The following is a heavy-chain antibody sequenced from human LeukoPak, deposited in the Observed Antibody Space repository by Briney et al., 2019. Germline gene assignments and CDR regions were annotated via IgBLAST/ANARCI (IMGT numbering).Heavy chain of an antibody. Sequence: GSLRLSCAVSGFTFNNYGMSWIRQPPGKGLEWIGEINHSGSTNYNPSLKSRVTISVDTSKNQFSLKLSSVTAADTAVYYCARKGLRYFDWLPPDYWGQGTLVTVSS. D-gene: IGHD3-9*01. CDR2: INHSGST. V-gene: IGHV4-34*01. CDR1: GFTFNNYG. J-gene: IGHJ4*02. CDR3: ARKGLRYFDWLPPDY.